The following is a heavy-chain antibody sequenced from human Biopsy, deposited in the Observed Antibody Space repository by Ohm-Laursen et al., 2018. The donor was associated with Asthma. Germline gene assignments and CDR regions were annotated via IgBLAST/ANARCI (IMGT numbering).Heavy chain of an antibody. V-gene: IGHV1-8*01. J-gene: IGHJ4*02. CDR1: RYTFTSYD. Sequence: GSSVKVSCNASRYTFTSYDINWVRQATGQGLEWMGWMNPNSGNTGYPQNFQGRVTMTRDTSISTAYMELSSLRSEDTAVYYCTRWSLRVRDTPNDYWGQGTLVTVPS. D-gene: IGHD3-16*01. CDR3: TRWSLRVRDTPNDY. CDR2: MNPNSGNT.